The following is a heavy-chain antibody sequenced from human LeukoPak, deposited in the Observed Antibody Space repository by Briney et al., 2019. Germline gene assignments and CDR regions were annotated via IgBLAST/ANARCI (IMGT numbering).Heavy chain of an antibody. Sequence: SETLSLTCAVYGGSFSGYYWSWIRQPPGKGLEWIGEINHSGSTNYNPSLKSRVTISVDTSKNQFSLKLSSVTAADTAVYYCARDTYSSGWYRFKYFQHWGQGTLVTVSS. V-gene: IGHV4-34*01. D-gene: IGHD6-19*01. CDR1: GGSFSGYY. CDR2: INHSGST. J-gene: IGHJ1*01. CDR3: ARDTYSSGWYRFKYFQH.